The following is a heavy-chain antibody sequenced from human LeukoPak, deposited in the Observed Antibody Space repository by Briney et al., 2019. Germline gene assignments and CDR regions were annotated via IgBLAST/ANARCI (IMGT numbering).Heavy chain of an antibody. J-gene: IGHJ4*02. V-gene: IGHV1-69*05. D-gene: IGHD6-19*01. Sequence: ASVKVPCKASGGTFSSYAISWVRQAPGQGLEWMGGIIPIFGTANYAQKFQGRVTITTDESTSTAYMELSSLRSEDTAVYYCAIQKDDSSGWYYFDYWGQGTLVTVSS. CDR1: GGTFSSYA. CDR3: AIQKDDSSGWYYFDY. CDR2: IIPIFGTA.